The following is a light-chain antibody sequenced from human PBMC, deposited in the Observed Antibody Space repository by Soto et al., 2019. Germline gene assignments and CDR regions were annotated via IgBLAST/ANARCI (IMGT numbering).Light chain of an antibody. Sequence: EIVLTQSPGTLSLSPGERATLSCRASQSVSSNYLAWYQQKPGQAPRVLIYGASSRTTGIPDRFSGSGSGTDFTLTISSLQSEDFAVYYCQQYNNWPPWTFGQGTKVDIK. CDR3: QQYNNWPPWT. CDR2: GAS. V-gene: IGKV3-20*01. CDR1: QSVSSNY. J-gene: IGKJ1*01.